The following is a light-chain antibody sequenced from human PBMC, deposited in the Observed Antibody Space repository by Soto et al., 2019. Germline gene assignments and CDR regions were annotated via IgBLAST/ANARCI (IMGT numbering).Light chain of an antibody. CDR1: QSVSSN. CDR2: GAS. CDR3: QQYYDWPIT. J-gene: IGKJ5*01. V-gene: IGKV3-15*01. Sequence: EIVMTQSPATLSVSPGERATLSCRASQSVSSNLAWYQQKPGQAPRLLIHGASTRATGIPARFSGSGSGTEFTLTISSLKSEDFAVYYCQQYYDWPITFGQGTRLEI.